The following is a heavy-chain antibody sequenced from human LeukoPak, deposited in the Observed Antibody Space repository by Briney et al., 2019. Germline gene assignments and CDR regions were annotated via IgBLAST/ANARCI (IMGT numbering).Heavy chain of an antibody. Sequence: PGGSLRLSCAASGFTFSSYSMNWVRQAPGKGLEWVSAISGSGGSTYYADSVKGRFTISRDNSKNTLYLQMNSLGAEDTAVYYCAKAGASLLRYFDWLSILDYWGQGTLVTVSS. CDR1: GFTFSSYS. CDR3: AKAGASLLRYFDWLSILDY. CDR2: ISGSGGST. D-gene: IGHD3-9*01. V-gene: IGHV3-23*01. J-gene: IGHJ4*02.